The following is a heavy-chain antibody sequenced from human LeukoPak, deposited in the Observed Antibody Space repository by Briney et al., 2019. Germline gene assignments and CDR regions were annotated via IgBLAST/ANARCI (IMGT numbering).Heavy chain of an antibody. CDR2: ISTSDTTI. CDR3: AREDGDYVFDY. CDR1: GFTFSSYS. J-gene: IGHJ4*02. Sequence: VGSLRLSCAASGFTFSSYSMNWVRQAPGKGLEWVSYISTSDTTIYYADSVKGRFTISRDNAKNSLYLQMNSLRAEDTAVYYCAREDGDYVFDYWGQGTLVTVSS. D-gene: IGHD4-17*01. V-gene: IGHV3-48*04.